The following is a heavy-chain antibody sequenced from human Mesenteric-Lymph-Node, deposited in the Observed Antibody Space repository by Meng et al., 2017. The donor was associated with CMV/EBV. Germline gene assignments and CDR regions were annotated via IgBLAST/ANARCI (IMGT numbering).Heavy chain of an antibody. CDR2: ISGSGGST. Sequence: GGSLRLSCAASGFTFSSYAMGWVRQAPGKGLEWVSAISGSGGSTYYADSVKGRFTISRDNSKNTLYLQMNSLRAEDTAVYYCARTNTYYYDSSGLLFGAPWGQGTLVTVSS. CDR3: ARTNTYYYDSSGLLFGAP. CDR1: GFTFSSYA. J-gene: IGHJ5*02. V-gene: IGHV3-23*01. D-gene: IGHD3-22*01.